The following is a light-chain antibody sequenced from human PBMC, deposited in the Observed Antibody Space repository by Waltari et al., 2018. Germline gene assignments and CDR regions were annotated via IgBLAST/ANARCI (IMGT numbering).Light chain of an antibody. CDR1: SGHSSNV. J-gene: IGLJ3*02. V-gene: IGLV4-69*01. CDR3: QTGGHGTWV. CDR2: VNSDGSH. Sequence: QLVLPQSPSASAPLGASVKLTCTLSSGHSSNVIARLQQQPEKGPRYLMKVNSDGSHGKGDEIPDRFAGSSSGAERYLTISSLQSEDEADYYCQTGGHGTWVFGGGTKLTVL.